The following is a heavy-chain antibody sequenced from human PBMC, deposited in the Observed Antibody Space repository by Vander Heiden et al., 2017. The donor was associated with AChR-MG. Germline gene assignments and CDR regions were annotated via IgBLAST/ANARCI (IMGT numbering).Heavy chain of an antibody. CDR2: IIPNPGIA. V-gene: IGHV1-69*01. CDR3: ATCRRRVPANMPYDMVC. CDR1: EGTFIINV. D-gene: IGHD2-2*01. J-gene: IGHJ6*03. Sequence: QVHLVQAVAEVRKTGSSVTATCKASEGTFIINVITWVRQAPGQGLEWMGGIIPNPGIAIYAQKFQGRVTITADESTSTAYMELTSLRSEDTAVYDCATCRRRVPANMPYDMVCWGNRTTV.